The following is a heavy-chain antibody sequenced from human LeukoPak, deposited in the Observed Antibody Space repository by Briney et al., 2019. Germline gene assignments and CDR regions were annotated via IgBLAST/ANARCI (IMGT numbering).Heavy chain of an antibody. CDR2: INACNGNT. CDR1: GYIITSYV. J-gene: IGHJ5*02. CDR3: ARESFYCSRGSCSRFDP. Sequence: ASVKVSCKASGYIITSYVMHWVRQAPGQSLEWMGWINACNGNTKYSQKFQDRVTITRDTSASTAYMELSSLRSEDTALYYCARESFYCSRGSCSRFDPWGQGTLVTVSS. V-gene: IGHV1-3*01. D-gene: IGHD2-15*01.